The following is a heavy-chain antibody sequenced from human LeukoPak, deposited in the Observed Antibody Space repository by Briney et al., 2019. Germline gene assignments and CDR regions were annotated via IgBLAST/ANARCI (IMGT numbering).Heavy chain of an antibody. CDR1: GYTFTSYY. D-gene: IGHD3-22*01. V-gene: IGHV1-2*02. CDR2: INPNSGGT. J-gene: IGHJ4*02. CDR3: ARDPVFPYYYDSSGYCDY. Sequence: ASVKVSCKASGYTFTSYYMHWVRQAPGQVLEWMGWINPNSGGTNYAQKFQGRVTMTRDTSISTAYMELSRLRSDDTAVYYCARDPVFPYYYDSSGYCDYWGQGTLVTVSS.